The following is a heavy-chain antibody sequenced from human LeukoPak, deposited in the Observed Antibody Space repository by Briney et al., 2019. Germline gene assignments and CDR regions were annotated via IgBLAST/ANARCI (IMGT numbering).Heavy chain of an antibody. CDR2: ISSSGSTI. D-gene: IGHD3-10*01. V-gene: IGHV3-48*04. Sequence: GGSLRLSCAASGFTFSSYSMNWVRQAPGKGLEWVSYISSSGSTIYYADSVKGRFTISRDNAKNSLYLQMNSLRAEDTAVYYCARDSSSVWFGELSHFDYWGQGTLVTVSS. CDR1: GFTFSSYS. J-gene: IGHJ4*02. CDR3: ARDSSSVWFGELSHFDY.